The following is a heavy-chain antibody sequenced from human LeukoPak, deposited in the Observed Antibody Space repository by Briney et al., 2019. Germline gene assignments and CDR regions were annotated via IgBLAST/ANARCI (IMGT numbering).Heavy chain of an antibody. CDR2: IHLRGSA. V-gene: IGHV4-38-2*02. CDR3: ARGRVYCSSTSCYYFDY. CDR1: GYSISSGYY. Sequence: SKTLSLTCSVSGYSISSGYYWGWIRQPPGKGLEWIGSIHLRGSASYNPSLESRGTISVDTSNNQFSLKLNSVTAADTAVYYCARGRVYCSSTSCYYFDYWGQGTLVTVSS. J-gene: IGHJ4*02. D-gene: IGHD2-2*01.